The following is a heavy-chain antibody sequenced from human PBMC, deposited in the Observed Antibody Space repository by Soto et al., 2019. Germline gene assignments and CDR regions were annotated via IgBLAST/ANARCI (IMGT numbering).Heavy chain of an antibody. V-gene: IGHV1-24*01. J-gene: IGHJ4*02. CDR2: FGPEDGET. CDR1: GYTLTELS. D-gene: IGHD3-3*01. CDR3: ATVPVLRFLEWPPDY. Sequence: ASVKVSCKVSGYTLTELSMHWVRQAPGKGLEWMGGFGPEDGETIYAQKFQGRVTMTEDTSTDTAYMELSSLRSEDTAVYYCATVPVLRFLEWPPDYWGQGTLVTVSS.